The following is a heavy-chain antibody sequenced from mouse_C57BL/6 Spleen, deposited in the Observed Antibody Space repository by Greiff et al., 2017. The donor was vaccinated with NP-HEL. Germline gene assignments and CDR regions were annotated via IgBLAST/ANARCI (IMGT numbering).Heavy chain of an antibody. D-gene: IGHD1-1*01. CDR1: GYSFTDYN. V-gene: IGHV1-39*01. Sequence: VQLQQSGPELVKPGASVKISCKASGYSFTDYNMNWVKQSHGKSLEWIGVINPNYGTTSYNQKFKGKATLTVDQSSSTAYMQLNSLTSEDSAVYYCARYDYYGSSYPYYAMDYWGQGTSVTVSS. J-gene: IGHJ4*01. CDR3: ARYDYYGSSYPYYAMDY. CDR2: INPNYGTT.